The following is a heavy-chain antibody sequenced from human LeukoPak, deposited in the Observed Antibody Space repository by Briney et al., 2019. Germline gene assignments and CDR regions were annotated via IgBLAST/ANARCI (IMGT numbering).Heavy chain of an antibody. D-gene: IGHD6-6*01. CDR1: GFSFSSYW. CDR3: AREGYSSPSSVFDY. Sequence: GGSLRLSCAASGFSFSSYWMSWVRQAPGKGLEWVANIKQDGSGKYYVDSVKSRFTISRDNAKNSLYLQMNSLRAEDTAVYYCAREGYSSPSSVFDYWGQGTLVTVSS. J-gene: IGHJ4*02. V-gene: IGHV3-7*01. CDR2: IKQDGSGK.